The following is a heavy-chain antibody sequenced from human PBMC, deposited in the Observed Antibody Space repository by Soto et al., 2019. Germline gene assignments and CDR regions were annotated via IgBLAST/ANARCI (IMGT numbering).Heavy chain of an antibody. Sequence: TSETLSLTCAVSSGSISGFNWWSWVRQPPGKGLEWIGEIYHSGGTNYNPSLKSRVTISVDKSKNQFSLILSSVTAADTAVYYCARRQVVPAAVGFDYWGQGTLVTVSS. J-gene: IGHJ4*02. CDR3: ARRQVVPAAVGFDY. CDR1: SGSISGFNW. V-gene: IGHV4-4*02. D-gene: IGHD2-2*01. CDR2: IYHSGGT.